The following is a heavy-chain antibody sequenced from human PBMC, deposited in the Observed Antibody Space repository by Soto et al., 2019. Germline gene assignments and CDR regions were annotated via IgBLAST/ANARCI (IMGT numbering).Heavy chain of an antibody. CDR1: GGSFSGYY. D-gene: IGHD6-13*01. J-gene: IGHJ6*02. CDR3: ARKGAAGTRAPYYYYGMDV. Sequence: QVQLQQWGAGLLKPSETLSLTCAVYGGSFSGYYWSWIRQPPGKGLGWIGEINHSGSTNYNPSLKSRVTISVDTSKNQFSLKLSSVTAADTAVYYCARKGAAGTRAPYYYYGMDVWGQGTTVTVSS. V-gene: IGHV4-34*01. CDR2: INHSGST.